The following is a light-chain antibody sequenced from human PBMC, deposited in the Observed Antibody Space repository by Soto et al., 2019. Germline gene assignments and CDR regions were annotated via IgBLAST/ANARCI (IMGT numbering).Light chain of an antibody. CDR3: QQDYNLPIT. V-gene: IGKV3D-7*01. CDR2: GAS. J-gene: IGKJ5*01. Sequence: EVVLTQSPATLSLSPGEGATLXCRVSQSISSSYLSWYQQRPGQAPRLLIYGASTRATGIPARFSGSGRGSGTDFTLTISSLQPEDFAVYYCQQDYNLPITFGQGTRLEIK. CDR1: QSISSSY.